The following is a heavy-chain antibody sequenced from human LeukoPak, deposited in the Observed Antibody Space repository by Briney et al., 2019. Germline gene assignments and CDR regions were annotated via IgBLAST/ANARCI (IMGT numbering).Heavy chain of an antibody. CDR1: GGSFSGYY. Sequence: SETLSLTCAVYGGSFSGYYWSWIRQPPGKGLEWIGEINHSGSTNYNPSLKSRVTISVDTSKNQFSLKLSSVTAADTAVYYCARHVGYYDILTGYSDTIDYWGQGTLVTVSS. V-gene: IGHV4-34*01. D-gene: IGHD3-9*01. CDR3: ARHVGYYDILTGYSDTIDY. CDR2: INHSGST. J-gene: IGHJ4*02.